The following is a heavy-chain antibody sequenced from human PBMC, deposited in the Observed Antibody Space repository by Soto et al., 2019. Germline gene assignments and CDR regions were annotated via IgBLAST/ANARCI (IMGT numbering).Heavy chain of an antibody. CDR2: ISAYNGNR. J-gene: IGHJ6*02. Sequence: QVQLVQSGGEVKKPGASAKVSCKASGYTFTNYGISWVRQAPGQGLEWMGWISAYNGNRKYAQKLQDRVTMTTDTSTNTAYMELRSLRSDDTAMYYCARVRGESEQLANYGMDAWGQGTTVTVFS. V-gene: IGHV1-18*01. CDR3: ARVRGESEQLANYGMDA. CDR1: GYTFTNYG. D-gene: IGHD6-6*01.